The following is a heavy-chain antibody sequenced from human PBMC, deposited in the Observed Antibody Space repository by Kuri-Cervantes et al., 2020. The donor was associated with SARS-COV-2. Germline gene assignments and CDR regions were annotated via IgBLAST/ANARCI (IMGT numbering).Heavy chain of an antibody. V-gene: IGHV5-51*01. CDR2: IYPGDSDT. CDR1: GYSFTSYW. Sequence: GGSLRLSCKGSGYSFTSYWIGWVRQMPGKGLEWMGIIYPGDSDTRYSPSFQGQVTISADKSISTAYLQWGSLKASDTAMYYCARSSTPSVVIATSPLDYWGQGTLVTVSS. CDR3: ARSSTPSVVIATSPLDY. J-gene: IGHJ4*02. D-gene: IGHD2-21*01.